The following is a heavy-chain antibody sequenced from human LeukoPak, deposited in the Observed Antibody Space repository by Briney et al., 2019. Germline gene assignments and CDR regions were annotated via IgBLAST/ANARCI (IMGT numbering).Heavy chain of an antibody. Sequence: SGGSLRLSCAASGFTFSSYEMNWVRQAPGKVLEWVSALSDSGGSTFYADSVKGRFTISRDNSKNTLYLQINRLRAEDTAVYYCAKGGAVSSKSITMIRGTRRYYYYMDVWGKGTTVTISS. V-gene: IGHV3-23*01. CDR3: AKGGAVSSKSITMIRGTRRYYYYMDV. CDR2: LSDSGGST. CDR1: GFTFSSYE. J-gene: IGHJ6*03. D-gene: IGHD3-10*01.